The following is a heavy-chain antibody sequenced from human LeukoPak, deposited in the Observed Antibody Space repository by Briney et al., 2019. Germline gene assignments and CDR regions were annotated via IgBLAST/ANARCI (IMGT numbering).Heavy chain of an antibody. CDR2: ISSDGKNE. J-gene: IGHJ3*02. V-gene: IGHV3-30*04. Sequence: GRSLRLSCAASGFTFSTYAIHWVRQAPGKGLEWVALISSDGKNEHYADSVKGRFTISRDNSKNTLYLQMNSLRAEDTAVYYCARGGRYNILTGFRRDRHDAFDIWGQGTPVTVSS. CDR1: GFTFSTYA. D-gene: IGHD3-9*01. CDR3: ARGGRYNILTGFRRDRHDAFDI.